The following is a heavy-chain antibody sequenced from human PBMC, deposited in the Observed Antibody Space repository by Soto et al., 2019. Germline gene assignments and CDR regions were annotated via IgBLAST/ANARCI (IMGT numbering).Heavy chain of an antibody. Sequence: SEPLSLTCTVSGVSISSYYWSWIRQPPGKGLEWIGYIYYSGSTNYNPSLKSRVTISVDTSKNQFSLKLNSMTAADTAVYYCARHNYGSGSTYFDYWGQGTLVTVSS. CDR3: ARHNYGSGSTYFDY. J-gene: IGHJ4*02. CDR2: IYYSGST. D-gene: IGHD3-10*01. CDR1: GVSISSYY. V-gene: IGHV4-59*08.